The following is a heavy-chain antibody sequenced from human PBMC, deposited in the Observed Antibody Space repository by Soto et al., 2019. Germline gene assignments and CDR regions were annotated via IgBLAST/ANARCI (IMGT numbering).Heavy chain of an antibody. Sequence: PSETLSLTCSVSGGSFTDYYWTWIRQPPGKPLERIGEISHGGTTKDNPFLHSRVTMSVDTSRNQFSLDLTSVTAADTAVYYCARGHTRXMTLGRGAAIMGKQLDSWGQGILVTVSS. D-gene: IGHD3-10*01. V-gene: IGHV4-34*01. CDR1: GGSFTDYY. J-gene: IGHJ4*02. CDR3: ARGHTRXMTLGRGAAIMGKQLDS. CDR2: ISHGGTT.